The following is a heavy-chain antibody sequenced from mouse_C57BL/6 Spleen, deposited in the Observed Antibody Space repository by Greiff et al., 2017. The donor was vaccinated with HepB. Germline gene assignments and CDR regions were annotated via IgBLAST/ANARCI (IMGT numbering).Heavy chain of an antibody. CDR2: IHPNSGST. CDR1: GYTFTSYW. Sequence: VQLQQSGAELVKPGASVKLSCKASGYTFTSYWMHWVKQRPGQGLEWIGMIHPNSGSTNYNEKFKSKATLTVDKSSSTAYMQLSSLTSEDSAVYDCARGYGPTHYFDYWGQGTTLTVSS. CDR3: ARGYGPTHYFDY. D-gene: IGHD1-1*02. V-gene: IGHV1-64*01. J-gene: IGHJ2*01.